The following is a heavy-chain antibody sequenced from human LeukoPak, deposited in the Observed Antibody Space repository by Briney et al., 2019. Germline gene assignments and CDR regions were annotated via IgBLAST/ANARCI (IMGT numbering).Heavy chain of an antibody. CDR3: ARDLLGYCSSTSCYDYYYYYMDV. J-gene: IGHJ6*03. Sequence: GGSLRLSCAASGFIVSSNYMSWIRQAPGKGLEWVSYISSSGSTIYYADSVKGRFTISRDNAKNSLYLQMNSLRAEDTAVYYCARDLLGYCSSTSCYDYYYYYMDVWGKGTTVTISS. CDR2: ISSSGSTI. V-gene: IGHV3-11*01. CDR1: GFIVSSNY. D-gene: IGHD2-2*01.